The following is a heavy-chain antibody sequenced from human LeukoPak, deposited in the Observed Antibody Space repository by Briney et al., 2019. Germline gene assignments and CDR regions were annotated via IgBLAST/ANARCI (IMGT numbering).Heavy chain of an antibody. CDR1: GFTFSSYA. J-gene: IGHJ6*03. CDR3: AKDGVILAPGVYWYMDV. D-gene: IGHD3-16*02. V-gene: IGHV3-23*01. Sequence: GGSLRLSCAASGFTFSSYAMSWIRQAPGKGLEWVSAISGSGGSTYYADSVKGRFTISRDNSRNTLYLQMNSPTAEDTAVFYCAKDGVILAPGVYWYMDVWGRGTTVTVSS. CDR2: ISGSGGST.